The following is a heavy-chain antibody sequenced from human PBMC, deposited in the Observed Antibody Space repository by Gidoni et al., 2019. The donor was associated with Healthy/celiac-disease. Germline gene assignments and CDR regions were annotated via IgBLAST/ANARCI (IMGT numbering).Heavy chain of an antibody. Sequence: QVQLQQWGAGLLKPSETLSLTCAVYGGSFSGYYCSWIRQPPGKGLEWIGEINHSGSTNYNPSLKSRVTISVDTSKNQFSLKLSSVTAADTAVYYCARGDPPPYSSSWYVRPPLWRGSYYFDYWGQGTLVTVSS. CDR3: ARGDPPPYSSSWYVRPPLWRGSYYFDY. CDR1: GGSFSGYY. V-gene: IGHV4-34*01. J-gene: IGHJ4*02. CDR2: INHSGST. D-gene: IGHD6-13*01.